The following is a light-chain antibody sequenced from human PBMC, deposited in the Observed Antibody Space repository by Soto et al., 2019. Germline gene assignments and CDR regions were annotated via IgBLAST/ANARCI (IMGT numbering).Light chain of an antibody. J-gene: IGKJ4*01. Sequence: ETVLTQSPGTLSLSPGERATLSCGASQNVNNRYIAWYQQKPGQAPRLLIYGASSRATGIPDRFSGSGSGTDFTLTISRLEPEDVAVYYCQQYGTSLLTFGGGTKVEI. CDR1: QNVNNRY. CDR3: QQYGTSLLT. V-gene: IGKV3-20*01. CDR2: GAS.